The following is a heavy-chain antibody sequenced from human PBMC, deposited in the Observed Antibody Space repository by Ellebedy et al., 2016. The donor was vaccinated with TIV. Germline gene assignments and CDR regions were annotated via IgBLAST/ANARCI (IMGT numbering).Heavy chain of an antibody. J-gene: IGHJ3*02. CDR2: IYPGDSDT. CDR3: ARHLSSGSYYDAFDI. CDR1: GYSFTSYW. V-gene: IGHV5-51*01. D-gene: IGHD3-10*01. Sequence: GESLKISCKGSGYSFTSYWIGWVRQMPGKGLEWMGIIYPGDSDTRYSPSFQGQVTISADKSIRTAYLQWRSLKASDTAMYYCARHLSSGSYYDAFDIWGQGTMVTVSS.